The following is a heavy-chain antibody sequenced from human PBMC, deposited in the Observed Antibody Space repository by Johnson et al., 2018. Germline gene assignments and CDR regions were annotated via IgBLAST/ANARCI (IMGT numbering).Heavy chain of an antibody. CDR1: GYSFTSYW. Sequence: EVQLVESGAEVKKPGESLKISCEGYGYSFTSYWIAWVRQKPGKGLEWMGIIYPGNSDTTYSPSFQGQVTISADKSLSTAYLQWSSVEPSDTAVYFCARQIAVRSLEWSPPFDFWGQGTMVTVSS. CDR3: ARQIAVRSLEWSPPFDF. CDR2: IYPGNSDT. V-gene: IGHV5-51*01. D-gene: IGHD3-3*01. J-gene: IGHJ3*01.